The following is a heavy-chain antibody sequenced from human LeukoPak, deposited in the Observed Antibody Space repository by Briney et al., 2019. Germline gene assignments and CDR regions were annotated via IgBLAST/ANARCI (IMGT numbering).Heavy chain of an antibody. CDR2: ISSSGSTI. Sequence: GGSLRLSCAASGFTFSSHEMNWVRQAPGKGLEWVSYISSSGSTIYYADFVKGRFTISRDNAKNSLYLQMNSLRAEDTAVYYCARDRFSEVADPFDYWGQGTLVTVSS. CDR1: GFTFSSHE. D-gene: IGHD6-19*01. V-gene: IGHV3-48*03. CDR3: ARDRFSEVADPFDY. J-gene: IGHJ4*02.